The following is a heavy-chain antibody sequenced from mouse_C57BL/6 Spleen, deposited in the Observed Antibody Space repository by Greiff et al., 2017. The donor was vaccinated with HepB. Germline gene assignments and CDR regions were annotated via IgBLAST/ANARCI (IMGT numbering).Heavy chain of an antibody. CDR2: IYPGSGST. Sequence: QVQLQQPGAELVKPGASVKMSCKASGYTFTSYWITWVKQRPGQGLEWIGDIYPGSGSTNYNEKFKSKATLTVDTSSSTAYMQLSSLTSEDSAVYYCARAGSSNEDYAMDYWGQGTSVTVSS. V-gene: IGHV1-55*01. J-gene: IGHJ4*01. CDR3: ARAGSSNEDYAMDY. D-gene: IGHD1-1*01. CDR1: GYTFTSYW.